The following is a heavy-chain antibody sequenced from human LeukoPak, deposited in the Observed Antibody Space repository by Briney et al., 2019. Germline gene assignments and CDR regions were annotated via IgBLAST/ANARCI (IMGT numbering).Heavy chain of an antibody. Sequence: PGGSLRLSCVASGFTFDGYGMSWVRQAPEKGLEWVSSINSNGASTAYVDSVRGRFTISRDNAKNSLYLQMNSLRAEDTAVYYCAREHLDIYGDTAMDHWGQGTLVTVSS. CDR3: AREHLDIYGDTAMDH. V-gene: IGHV3-20*04. J-gene: IGHJ4*02. D-gene: IGHD5-18*01. CDR1: GFTFDGYG. CDR2: INSNGAST.